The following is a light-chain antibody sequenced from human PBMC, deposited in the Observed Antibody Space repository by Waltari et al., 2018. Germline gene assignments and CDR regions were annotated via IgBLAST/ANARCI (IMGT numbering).Light chain of an antibody. CDR2: FGS. Sequence: DIQLTQYPSSLSTSVGDRVTISCRASQDITSYLNWYQQKAGKAPKLLITFGSTLQSGVSSRFSGSGSGTDFTLTITNVQPEDSAYYYCQLSYTTPHTFGQGTKVEIK. CDR1: QDITSY. J-gene: IGKJ2*01. CDR3: QLSYTTPHT. V-gene: IGKV1-39*01.